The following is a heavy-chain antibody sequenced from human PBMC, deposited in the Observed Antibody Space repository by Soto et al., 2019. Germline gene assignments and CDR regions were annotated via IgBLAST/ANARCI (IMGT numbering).Heavy chain of an antibody. Sequence: SETLSLTCTVSGGSISSYYWSWIRQPAGKGLEWIGRIYTSGSTNYNPSLKSRVTMSVDTSKNQFSLKLSSVTAAHTAVYYCARGYYYDSSGYPRYYFDYWGQGTLVTVSS. CDR3: ARGYYYDSSGYPRYYFDY. CDR1: GGSISSYY. D-gene: IGHD3-22*01. V-gene: IGHV4-4*07. J-gene: IGHJ4*02. CDR2: IYTSGST.